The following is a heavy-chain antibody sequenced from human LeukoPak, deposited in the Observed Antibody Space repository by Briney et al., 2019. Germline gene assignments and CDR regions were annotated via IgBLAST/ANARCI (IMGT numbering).Heavy chain of an antibody. J-gene: IGHJ4*02. CDR2: IDHSGST. V-gene: IGHV4-34*01. D-gene: IGHD5-18*01. Sequence: SETLSLTCAVYGASFSGYYWNWIRQPPGKGLEWIGEIDHSGSTNYNPSPKSRVTISVDTSKNQFSLKLSSVTAADTAVYYCALGVVGYRAYNYWGQGTLVTVSS. CDR1: GASFSGYY. CDR3: ALGVVGYRAYNY.